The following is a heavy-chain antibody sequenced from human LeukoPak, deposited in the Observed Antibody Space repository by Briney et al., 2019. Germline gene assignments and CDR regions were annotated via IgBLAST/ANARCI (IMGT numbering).Heavy chain of an antibody. V-gene: IGHV3-48*01. CDR3: ARVVTNYYIDV. J-gene: IGHJ6*03. CDR2: ISSSSSTI. CDR1: VFTFSSYG. Sequence: GGSLRLSCAASVFTFSSYGVNWVRQAPGRGREWVSYISSSSSTIYYADSVKGGSTTSRDTAKTSLSLQMNRLRAEDTAVYYWARVVTNYYIDVWGKGTTVTVSS. D-gene: IGHD2-21*01.